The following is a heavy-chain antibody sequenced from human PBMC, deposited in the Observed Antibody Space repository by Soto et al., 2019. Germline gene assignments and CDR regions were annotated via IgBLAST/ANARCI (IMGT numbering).Heavy chain of an antibody. V-gene: IGHV1-18*01. CDR3: ALSSSWYTGVYYYYGMDV. J-gene: IGHJ6*02. CDR2: ISAYNGNT. CDR1: GGTFSSYA. Sequence: ASVKVSCKASGGTFSSYAISWVRQAHGQGLEWMGWISAYNGNTNYAQKLQGRVTMTTDTSTSTAYMELRSLRSDDTAVYYCALSSSWYTGVYYYYGMDVWGQGTTVTVSS. D-gene: IGHD6-13*01.